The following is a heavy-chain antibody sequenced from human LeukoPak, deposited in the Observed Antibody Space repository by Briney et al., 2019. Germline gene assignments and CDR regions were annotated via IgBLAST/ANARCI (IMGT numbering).Heavy chain of an antibody. D-gene: IGHD3-22*01. J-gene: IGHJ5*02. CDR3: TTDLYYDSSAIFTNWFDP. CDR1: PFTFSSYG. V-gene: IGHV3-30*02. Sequence: GGSLRLSCAASPFTFSSYGMHWVRQAPGKGLEWVAYIQYDGSNQQYADSVKGRFSISRDSSKNILYLQMNSLKTEDTAVYYCTTDLYYDSSAIFTNWFDPWGQGTLVTVSS. CDR2: IQYDGSNQ.